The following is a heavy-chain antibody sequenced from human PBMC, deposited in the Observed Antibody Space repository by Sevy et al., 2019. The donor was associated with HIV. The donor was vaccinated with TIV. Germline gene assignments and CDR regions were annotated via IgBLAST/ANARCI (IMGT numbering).Heavy chain of an antibody. V-gene: IGHV3-23*01. CDR2: ISSNGYTT. CDR1: GFTFSNYA. CDR3: AKDFEEGAASAGDNFDY. D-gene: IGHD6-13*01. J-gene: IGHJ4*02. Sequence: GGSLRLSCTASGFTFSNYAMSWVRQAPGKGLEWVSAISSNGYTTYYIDSVRGRFAISRDNSKNTEYIQMTRLRAEDTAVYFCAKDFEEGAASAGDNFDYWGQGTLVTVSS.